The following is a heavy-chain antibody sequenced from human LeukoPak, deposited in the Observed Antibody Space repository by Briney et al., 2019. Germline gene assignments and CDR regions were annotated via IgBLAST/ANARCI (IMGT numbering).Heavy chain of an antibody. CDR3: ARGRDDSSGYYDAFDI. J-gene: IGHJ3*02. D-gene: IGHD3-22*01. CDR2: INHSGRT. Sequence: SETLSLTCGVYGXSFSGYYWSWIRQPPGKGPEWIGEINHSGRTNYNPSLKSRVTISVDTSKNQFSLKLSSVTAADTAVYYCARGRDDSSGYYDAFDIWGQGTKVTVSS. CDR1: GXSFSGYY. V-gene: IGHV4-34*01.